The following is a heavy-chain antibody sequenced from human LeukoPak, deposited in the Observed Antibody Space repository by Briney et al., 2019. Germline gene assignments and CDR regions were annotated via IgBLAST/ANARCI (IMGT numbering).Heavy chain of an antibody. CDR3: ARGAYYYDSSGYYPLHFDY. CDR2: INPSGGST. J-gene: IGHJ4*02. D-gene: IGHD3-22*01. CDR1: GHTFTSYY. Sequence: ASVKVSCRASGHTFTSYYMHWVRQAPGQGLEWMGIINPSGGSTSYAQKFQGRVTMTRDTSTSTVYMELSSLRSEDTAVYYCARGAYYYDSSGYYPLHFDYWGQGTLVTVSS. V-gene: IGHV1-46*01.